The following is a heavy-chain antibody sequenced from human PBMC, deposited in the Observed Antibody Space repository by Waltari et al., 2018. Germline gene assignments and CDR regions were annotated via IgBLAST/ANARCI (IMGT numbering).Heavy chain of an antibody. CDR2: IRSRFKDDET. D-gene: IGHD7-27*01. V-gene: IGHV3-73*01. Sequence: EVQLVESGGALVQPGGSRKLSCASSGLILSDHAIHGVRQASGKGMEWVGRIRSRFKDDETAYAESAQGRFTISRDDSKNTAYLEMNSLKTDDTAVYYCIRPFEMGIDWGQGTQVTVSS. CDR1: GLILSDHA. CDR3: IRPFEMGID. J-gene: IGHJ4*02.